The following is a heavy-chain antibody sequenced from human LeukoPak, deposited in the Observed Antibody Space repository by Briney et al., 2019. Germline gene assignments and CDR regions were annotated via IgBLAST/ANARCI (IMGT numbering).Heavy chain of an antibody. J-gene: IGHJ4*02. Sequence: SGGSLRLSCAASGFTFSSYAMSWVRQAPGKGLEWVSAISGSGGSTYYADSVKGRFTISRDNSKNTLYLQMISLRAEDTAVYYCGVQRGFWSGYYYWGQGTLVTVSS. CDR1: GFTFSSYA. CDR2: ISGSGGST. CDR3: GVQRGFWSGYYY. D-gene: IGHD3-3*01. V-gene: IGHV3-23*01.